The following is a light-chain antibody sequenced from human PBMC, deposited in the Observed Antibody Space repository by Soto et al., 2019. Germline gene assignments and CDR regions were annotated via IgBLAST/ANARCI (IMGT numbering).Light chain of an antibody. CDR1: QGIASG. Sequence: DIQMTQSPSSVSAFVVDRVTITCRASQGIASGLAWYQHRPGKAPKLQIYAASVLQSGVPARFSGSGTGTDFTLTISSLQPEDFATYFCQQTNSFPRTFGGGTKVDIK. CDR2: AAS. V-gene: IGKV1-12*01. CDR3: QQTNSFPRT. J-gene: IGKJ4*01.